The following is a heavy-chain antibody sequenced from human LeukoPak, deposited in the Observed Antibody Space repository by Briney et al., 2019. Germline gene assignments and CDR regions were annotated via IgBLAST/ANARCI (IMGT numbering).Heavy chain of an antibody. D-gene: IGHD2-21*02. J-gene: IGHJ2*01. V-gene: IGHV1-18*01. CDR2: ISGYNANT. Sequence: ASVKDSCKASGYNFSIYGISWVRQAPGQGLEWMGWISGYNANTNYAQKVQDRVTMTTDTSTSTAYMELRSLRSDDTALYFCARAWNIVVVTAQYFDLWGRGTLVTVSS. CDR3: ARAWNIVVVTAQYFDL. CDR1: GYNFSIYG.